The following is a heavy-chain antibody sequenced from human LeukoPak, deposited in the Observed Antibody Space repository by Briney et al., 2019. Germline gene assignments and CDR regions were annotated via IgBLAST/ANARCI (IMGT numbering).Heavy chain of an antibody. Sequence: PGGSLRLSCAASGFTFSNAWMSWVRQAPGKGLEWLGRIKSETDGGTTDYAAPVKGRFTISRDDSKDTLYLQMNSLKTEDTAVYYCAYWSSSSWNYWGQGTLVTVSS. D-gene: IGHD6-13*01. CDR2: IKSETDGGTT. CDR3: AYWSSSSWNY. V-gene: IGHV3-15*01. CDR1: GFTFSNAW. J-gene: IGHJ4*02.